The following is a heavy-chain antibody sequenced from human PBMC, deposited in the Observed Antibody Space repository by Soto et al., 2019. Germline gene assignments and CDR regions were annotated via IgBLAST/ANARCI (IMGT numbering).Heavy chain of an antibody. CDR1: GGTFSSYA. V-gene: IGHV1-69*06. Sequence: SVKVSCKASGGTFSSYAISWVRQAPGQGLEWMGGIIPIFGTANYAQKFQGRVTITADKSTSTAYMELSSLRSEDTAVYYCARVPWPPYCGGDCDPSFDYWGQGTLVTFSS. CDR2: IIPIFGTA. J-gene: IGHJ4*02. D-gene: IGHD2-21*02. CDR3: ARVPWPPYCGGDCDPSFDY.